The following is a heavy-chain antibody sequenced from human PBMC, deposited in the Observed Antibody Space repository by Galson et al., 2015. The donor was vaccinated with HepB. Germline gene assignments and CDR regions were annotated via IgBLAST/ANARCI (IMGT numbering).Heavy chain of an antibody. D-gene: IGHD2-8*01. CDR3: AKTNGGLLYYYYGMDV. J-gene: IGHJ6*02. CDR1: GLTVSSNY. V-gene: IGHV3-53*04. Sequence: SLRLSCAASGLTVSSNYMSWVRQAPGKGLEWVASYYSGSGSYYAESVKGRFTTYGRNVKNTLYLEMNSLRPEDTAVYFCAKTNGGLLYYYYGMDVWGQGTTVTV. CDR2: YYSGSGS.